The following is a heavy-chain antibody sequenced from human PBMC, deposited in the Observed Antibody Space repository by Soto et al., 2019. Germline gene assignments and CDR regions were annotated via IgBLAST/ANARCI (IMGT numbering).Heavy chain of an antibody. CDR1: GGSFSGYY. CDR2: INHSGST. D-gene: IGHD3-3*01. V-gene: IGHV4-34*01. Sequence: QVQLQQWGAGLLKPSETLSLTCAVYGGSFSGYYWSWIRQPPGKGLEWIGEINHSGSTNYNPSLQSRVTISVDSSKNQFSLKLSSVTAADTAVYYCARMVTYYDFWSVKTPHSWFDPWGQGTLVTVSS. J-gene: IGHJ5*02. CDR3: ARMVTYYDFWSVKTPHSWFDP.